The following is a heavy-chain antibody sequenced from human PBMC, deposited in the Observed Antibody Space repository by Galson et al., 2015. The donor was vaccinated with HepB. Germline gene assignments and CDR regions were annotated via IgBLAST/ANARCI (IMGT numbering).Heavy chain of an antibody. Sequence: SVKVSCKASGYTFTSYAMHWVRQAPGQRLEWMGWINAGNGNTKYSQKFQGRVTITRDTSASTAYMELSSLRSEDTAVYYCARGGTGDPGVHFDYWGQGTLVTVSS. J-gene: IGHJ4*02. D-gene: IGHD4-17*01. V-gene: IGHV1-3*01. CDR2: INAGNGNT. CDR3: ARGGTGDPGVHFDY. CDR1: GYTFTSYA.